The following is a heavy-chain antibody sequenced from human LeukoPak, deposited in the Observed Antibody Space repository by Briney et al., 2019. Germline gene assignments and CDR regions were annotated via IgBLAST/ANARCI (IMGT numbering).Heavy chain of an antibody. CDR1: GFTFSVYT. J-gene: IGHJ3*02. D-gene: IGHD6-19*01. CDR3: ARALSSGWSHAFDI. CDR2: MSSDGSNK. V-gene: IGHV3-30-3*01. Sequence: GGSLRLSCAASGFTFSVYTIHWVRQAPGKGLEWVAVMSSDGSNKYYADSVKGRFTISRDNSRNTMYLQMNSLGAEDTAVYYCARALSSGWSHAFDIWGQGTMVTVSS.